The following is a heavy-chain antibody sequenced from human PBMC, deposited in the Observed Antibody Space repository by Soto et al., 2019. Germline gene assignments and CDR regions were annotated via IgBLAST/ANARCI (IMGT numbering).Heavy chain of an antibody. CDR2: ISAYNGNT. Sequence: ASVKVSCKASGYTFTSYGISWVRQAPGQGLEWMGWISAYNGNTNYAQKLQGRVTMTTDTSTSTAYTELRSLRSDDTAVYYCAREPELLWFGESFDYWGQGTLVTVSS. V-gene: IGHV1-18*01. CDR1: GYTFTSYG. J-gene: IGHJ4*02. D-gene: IGHD3-10*01. CDR3: AREPELLWFGESFDY.